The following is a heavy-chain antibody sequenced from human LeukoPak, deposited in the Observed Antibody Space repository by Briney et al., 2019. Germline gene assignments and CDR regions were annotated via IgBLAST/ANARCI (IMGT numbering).Heavy chain of an antibody. D-gene: IGHD3-22*01. CDR3: ARGWYYDSSC. CDR2: IKQDGSEK. V-gene: IGHV3-7*01. CDR1: GFTLSSYR. Sequence: GGSLRLSCAASGFTLSSYRMSWVRQAPGKGLEWVANIKQDGSEKYYVDSVKGRFTISRDNAKNSLYLQMNSLRAEDTAVYYCARGWYYDSSCWGQGTLVTVSS. J-gene: IGHJ4*02.